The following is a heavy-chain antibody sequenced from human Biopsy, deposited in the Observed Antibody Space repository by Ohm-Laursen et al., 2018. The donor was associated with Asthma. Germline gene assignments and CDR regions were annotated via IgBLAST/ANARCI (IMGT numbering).Heavy chain of an antibody. V-gene: IGHV4-59*01. Sequence: GTLSLTCTVSGGSISSDYWSWLRQSPGKGREWIGYIHNSGNTNYNPSLKSRVTISLDTSKNHFSLRLSFVTAADTAVYFCARGQGRGIQLWSLDPWGQGILVTVSS. CDR3: ARGQGRGIQLWSLDP. CDR2: IHNSGNT. J-gene: IGHJ5*02. CDR1: GGSISSDY. D-gene: IGHD5-18*01.